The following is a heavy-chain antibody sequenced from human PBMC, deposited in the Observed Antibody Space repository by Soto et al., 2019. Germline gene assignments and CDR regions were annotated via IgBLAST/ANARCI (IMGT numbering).Heavy chain of an antibody. J-gene: IGHJ4*02. Sequence: ASVKVSCKASGYTFTTYAIHWVRQAPGQRLEWMGWINTGNGYTKYSQNFQGRVTITRDTSASTAYMELSSLRSEDTAVYYCARFLCGGDCYSYLFDYWGQGSLVTGSS. CDR2: INTGNGYT. V-gene: IGHV1-3*04. CDR1: GYTFTTYA. CDR3: ARFLCGGDCYSYLFDY. D-gene: IGHD2-21*02.